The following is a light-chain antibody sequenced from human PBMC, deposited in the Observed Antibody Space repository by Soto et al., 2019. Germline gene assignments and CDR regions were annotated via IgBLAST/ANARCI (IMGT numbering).Light chain of an antibody. V-gene: IGKV3-11*01. CDR1: QSVSSY. CDR3: QQRSNWLT. Sequence: EIVLTQSPATLSLSPGERATLSCRASQSVSSYLAWYQHKPGQAPRLLIYDASTRDTGIPARFSGSGSGTDFTLTISNLEPEDFAVYYCQQRSNWLTFGGGTKVEIK. J-gene: IGKJ4*01. CDR2: DAS.